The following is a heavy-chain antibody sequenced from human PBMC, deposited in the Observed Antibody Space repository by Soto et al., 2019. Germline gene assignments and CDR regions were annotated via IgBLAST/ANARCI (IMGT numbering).Heavy chain of an antibody. Sequence: PGGSLRLSWALSRFPLEKYSMNWVRHSPGKGLEGVSSISFSGDYIDYADSVKGRFTISRENARNSLYLQMNRLGVDDTALYFCARATYNWNHGYWGQGTLVTAPQ. J-gene: IGHJ4*02. CDR1: RFPLEKYS. CDR3: ARATYNWNHGY. V-gene: IGHV3-21*01. CDR2: ISFSGDYI. D-gene: IGHD1-20*01.